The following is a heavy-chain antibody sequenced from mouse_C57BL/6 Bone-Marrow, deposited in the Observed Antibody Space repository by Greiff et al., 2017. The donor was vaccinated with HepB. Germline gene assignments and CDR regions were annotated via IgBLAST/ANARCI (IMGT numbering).Heavy chain of an antibody. D-gene: IGHD1-1*01. J-gene: IGHJ1*03. Sequence: VQLQQSGAELVKPGASVKLSCKASGYTFTSYWMQWVKQRPGQGLEWIGEIDPSDSYTNYNQKFKGKATLTVDTSSSTAYMQLSSLTSEDSAVYYCARGSYYYGSSYDWYFDVWGTGTTVTVSS. CDR1: GYTFTSYW. CDR2: IDPSDSYT. V-gene: IGHV1-50*01. CDR3: ARGSYYYGSSYDWYFDV.